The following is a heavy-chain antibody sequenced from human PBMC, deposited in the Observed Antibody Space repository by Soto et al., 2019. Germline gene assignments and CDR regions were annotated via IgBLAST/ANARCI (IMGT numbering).Heavy chain of an antibody. Sequence: QVQLVQSGAEVKKPGSSVKVSCKASGGTFSSYAISWVRQAPGQGLEWMGGIIPIFGTTNYAQKFQGRVTITADKSTSTAYMELSSLRSEDTAVYYCARARRDGYNSDYYYGMDVWGQGTTVTVSS. D-gene: IGHD5-12*01. CDR2: IIPIFGTT. CDR1: GGTFSSYA. CDR3: ARARRDGYNSDYYYGMDV. J-gene: IGHJ6*02. V-gene: IGHV1-69*06.